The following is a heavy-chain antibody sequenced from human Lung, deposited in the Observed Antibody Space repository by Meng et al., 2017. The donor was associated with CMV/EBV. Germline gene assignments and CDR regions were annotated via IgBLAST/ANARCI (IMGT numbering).Heavy chain of an antibody. J-gene: IGHJ5*02. CDR1: GFTVSNSY. Sequence: GESLKISCAASGFTVSNSYMSWVRQAPGKGLEQVSVIYSGDNTFYADSVKGRFSISRDSSKNTLYLQMNGLRAEDTAVYYCARGWGMIVSSRPLGWFDPWGQGNXVNGAS. V-gene: IGHV3-53*01. D-gene: IGHD3-22*01. CDR2: IYSGDNT. CDR3: ARGWGMIVSSRPLGWFDP.